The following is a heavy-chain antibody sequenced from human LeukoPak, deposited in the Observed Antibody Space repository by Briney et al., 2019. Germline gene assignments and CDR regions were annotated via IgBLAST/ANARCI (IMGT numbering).Heavy chain of an antibody. Sequence: PGGSLRLSCAASGFTFSSYAVSWVRQAPGKGLEWVSGISGSGSTTYYADSVKGRFTISRDNSKNTLYLQMNSLRAEDTAVYYCAKDISGNYYGTSDHWGQGTLVTVSS. CDR2: ISGSGSTT. CDR3: AKDISGNYYGTSDH. J-gene: IGHJ4*02. CDR1: GFTFSSYA. D-gene: IGHD1-26*01. V-gene: IGHV3-23*01.